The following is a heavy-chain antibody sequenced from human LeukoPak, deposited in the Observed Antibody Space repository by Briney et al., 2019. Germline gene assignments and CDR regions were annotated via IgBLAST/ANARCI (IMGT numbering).Heavy chain of an antibody. Sequence: ASVKVSCKASGYTFTGYYIHWVRQAPGQGLEWMAWINPNGGGTNYAQKVQGRVAVTRDSSISTAYMELSGLTSDDTAVFYCARGTGAPNYFDYWGQGTLVTVSS. CDR1: GYTFTGYY. D-gene: IGHD7-27*01. V-gene: IGHV1-2*02. CDR3: ARGTGAPNYFDY. CDR2: INPNGGGT. J-gene: IGHJ4*02.